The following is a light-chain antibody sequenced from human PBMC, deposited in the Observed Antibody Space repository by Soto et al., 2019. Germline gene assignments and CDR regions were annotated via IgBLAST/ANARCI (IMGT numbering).Light chain of an antibody. CDR3: QQYAGSPST. CDR2: GAS. J-gene: IGKJ1*01. CDR1: QSVSNSY. Sequence: EIVLTQSPGTLSLSPGERATLSCRASQSVSNSYLAWYQQKPGQGPRLLIYGASSRATGNPDRFSGSGSGTDFTLTISRLEPEDFAVYYCQQYAGSPSTFGQGTKVDIK. V-gene: IGKV3-20*01.